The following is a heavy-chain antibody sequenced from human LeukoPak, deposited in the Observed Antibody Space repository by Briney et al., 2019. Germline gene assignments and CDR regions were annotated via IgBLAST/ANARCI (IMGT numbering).Heavy chain of an antibody. J-gene: IGHJ4*02. CDR1: GFTFSTYC. V-gene: IGHV3-74*01. CDR2: ICPDGTVT. Sequence: GGSLRLSCAASGFTFSTYCMHWVRQAPGKGPMWVSRICPDGTVTNYADSVKARFIISRDNAKNTVYLQMNSLRVEDTAVYYCVRDFRSADYWGQGTLVTASS. CDR3: VRDFRSADY.